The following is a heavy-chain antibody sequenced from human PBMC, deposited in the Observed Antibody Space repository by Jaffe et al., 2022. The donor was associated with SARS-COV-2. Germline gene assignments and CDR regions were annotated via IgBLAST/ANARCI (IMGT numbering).Heavy chain of an antibody. J-gene: IGHJ4*01. CDR2: TRNKANSHTT. D-gene: IGHD4-17*01. CDR3: GRGRYGDPRDIDF. V-gene: IGHV3-72*01. Sequence: EVQLVESGGGLVQPGGSLRLSCAASGFTFSDHYMDWVRQAPGKGLEWVGRTRNKANSHTTEYAASVKGRFTISRDDSKNSLLLQMNSLETEDTAVYYCGRGRYGDPRDIDFWGQGTLVTVSS. CDR1: GFTFSDHY.